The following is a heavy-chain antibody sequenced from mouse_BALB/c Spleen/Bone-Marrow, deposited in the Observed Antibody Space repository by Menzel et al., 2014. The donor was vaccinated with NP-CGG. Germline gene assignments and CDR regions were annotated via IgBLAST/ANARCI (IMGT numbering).Heavy chain of an antibody. D-gene: IGHD2-4*01. CDR3: ARHAYYDQTEVSFVY. J-gene: IGHJ3*01. Sequence: EVKLQESGGGLVKSGGSLKLSCAASGFTFSNYGMSWVRQTPEKRLEWVATISGGGSYTFYSDSVKGRFTNSRDNAKNNLYLQLSSLRSEDTALYYCARHAYYDQTEVSFVYWGQGTLVTVSA. CDR1: GFTFSNYG. V-gene: IGHV5-9-2*01. CDR2: ISGGGSYT.